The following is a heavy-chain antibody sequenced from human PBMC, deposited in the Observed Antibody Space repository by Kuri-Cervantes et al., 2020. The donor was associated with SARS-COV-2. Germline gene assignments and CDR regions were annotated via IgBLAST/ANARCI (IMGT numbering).Heavy chain of an antibody. CDR3: ARPKSNSRYGIGAFDI. CDR2: IYYSGST. V-gene: IGHV4-30-2*03. D-gene: IGHD5-24*01. J-gene: IGHJ3*02. Sequence: SQTLSLTCAVSGGSISSGGYSWSWIRQPPGKGLEWIGYIYYSGSTYYNPSLKSRVTISVDTSKNQFSLKLSSVTAADTAVYYCARPKSNSRYGIGAFDIWGQGTMVTVSS. CDR1: GGSISSGGYS.